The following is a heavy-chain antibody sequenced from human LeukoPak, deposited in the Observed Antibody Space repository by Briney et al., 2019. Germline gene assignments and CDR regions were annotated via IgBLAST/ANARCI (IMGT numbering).Heavy chain of an antibody. J-gene: IGHJ6*02. V-gene: IGHV3-21*01. D-gene: IGHD2-2*01. Sequence: GGSLRLSCAASGFTFRDYTINWVRQAPGKGLEWVSSISSSSAYIYYADSAKGRFTISRDNAKNSLYLQMDSLRVEDTAVYYCAKDQRTMTRRMDVWGQGTTVTVSS. CDR1: GFTFRDYT. CDR2: ISSSSAYI. CDR3: AKDQRTMTRRMDV.